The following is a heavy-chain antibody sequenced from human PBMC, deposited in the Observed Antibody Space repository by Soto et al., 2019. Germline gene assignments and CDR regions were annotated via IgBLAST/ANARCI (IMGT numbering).Heavy chain of an antibody. D-gene: IGHD2-2*01. CDR2: IWYDGSNK. CDR3: ARDPVEYLLPYGMDV. Sequence: QVQLVESGGGVVQPGRSLRLSCAASGFTFSSYAMHWVRQAPGKGLEWVAVIWYDGSNKYYADSVKGRFTISRDNSKNTLYLQMNSLRAEDTAVYYCARDPVEYLLPYGMDVWGQGTTVTVSS. V-gene: IGHV3-33*01. CDR1: GFTFSSYA. J-gene: IGHJ6*02.